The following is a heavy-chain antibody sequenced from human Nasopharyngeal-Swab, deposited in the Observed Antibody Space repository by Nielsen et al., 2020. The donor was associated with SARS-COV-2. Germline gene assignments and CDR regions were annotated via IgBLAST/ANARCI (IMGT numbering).Heavy chain of an antibody. V-gene: IGHV3-33*08. Sequence: GESLKISCAASGFTFSSYGMHWVRQAPGKGLEWVAVIWSDGKTTKYADSVKGRLTISRDKSRNTLYLQMNNLRVQDTAIYYCAREGPYSDTNVFDIWGQGTMVTVSS. CDR1: GFTFSSYG. D-gene: IGHD5-12*01. CDR3: AREGPYSDTNVFDI. CDR2: IWSDGKTT. J-gene: IGHJ3*02.